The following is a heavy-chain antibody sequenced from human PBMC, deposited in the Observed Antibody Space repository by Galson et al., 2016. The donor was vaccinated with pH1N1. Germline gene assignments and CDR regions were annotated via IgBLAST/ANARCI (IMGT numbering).Heavy chain of an antibody. V-gene: IGHV3-23*01. Sequence: SLRLSCAASGFTFTNYAIHWVCQAPGKGLEWVSFISVSSLSTYYADSVKGRFTISRDTSKNTVYLQMNSLRAEDTAVYYCAKDHKQRAVELGNFDLWGRGTLVTVSS. CDR3: AKDHKQRAVELGNFDL. J-gene: IGHJ2*01. CDR1: GFTFTNYA. D-gene: IGHD6-25*01. CDR2: ISVSSLST.